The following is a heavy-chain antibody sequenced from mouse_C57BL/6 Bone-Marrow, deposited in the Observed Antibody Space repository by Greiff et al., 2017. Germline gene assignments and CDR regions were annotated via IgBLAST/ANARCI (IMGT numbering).Heavy chain of an antibody. CDR3: ARYDGYYVDY. Sequence: VQLQQPGAELVKPGASVKLSCKASGYTFTSYWMHWVKQRPGQGLEWIGMIHPNSGSTNYNEKFKSKATLTVDKSSSTAYMQLNSLTSEDSAVYYCARYDGYYVDYWGQGTTLTVSS. CDR2: IHPNSGST. CDR1: GYTFTSYW. D-gene: IGHD2-3*01. V-gene: IGHV1-64*01. J-gene: IGHJ2*01.